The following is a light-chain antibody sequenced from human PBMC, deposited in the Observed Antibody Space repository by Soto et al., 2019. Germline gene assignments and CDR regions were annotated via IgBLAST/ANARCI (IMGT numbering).Light chain of an antibody. V-gene: IGKV3-15*01. Sequence: ERVMTQSPATLSVSPGERATLSCRASQSVSSNLAWYQQKPGQAPRLLTYGASTRATGIPARFSGSGSGTEFTLTISSLQSEDFAVYYCQQYNNWPPGTFGQGTKV. CDR2: GAS. J-gene: IGKJ1*01. CDR3: QQYNNWPPGT. CDR1: QSVSSN.